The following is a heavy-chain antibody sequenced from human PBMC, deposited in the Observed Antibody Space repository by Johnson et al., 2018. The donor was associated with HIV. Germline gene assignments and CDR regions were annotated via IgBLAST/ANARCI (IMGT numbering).Heavy chain of an antibody. CDR1: GFTFSCYA. CDR2: TAHDDSIT. D-gene: IGHD6-19*01. Sequence: QVLLVESGGGLVKPGGSLRLSCAASGFTFSCYAMHWVRQAPGKGLEWVAFTAHDDSITHYADSVKGRFTISRDNSKNTLDRQMKSQRAEDTDVYYCVSSAQWIGWPRGAFDIWGQGTMGTVSS. V-gene: IGHV3-30*14. J-gene: IGHJ3*02. CDR3: VSSAQWIGWPRGAFDI.